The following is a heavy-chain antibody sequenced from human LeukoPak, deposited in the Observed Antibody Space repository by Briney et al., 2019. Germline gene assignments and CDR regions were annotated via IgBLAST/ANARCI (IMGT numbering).Heavy chain of an antibody. CDR3: ARGGVGYYYDSSGYSAY. D-gene: IGHD3-22*01. CDR1: GYAFTSYY. J-gene: IGHJ4*02. Sequence: ASVKVSCKASGYAFTSYYMHWVRQAPGQGLEWMGIINPSAGSTNYAQKFQGRVTMTRDTSISTAYMELSRLRSDDTAVYYCARGGVGYYYDSSGYSAYWGQGTLVTVSS. V-gene: IGHV1-2*02. CDR2: INPSAGST.